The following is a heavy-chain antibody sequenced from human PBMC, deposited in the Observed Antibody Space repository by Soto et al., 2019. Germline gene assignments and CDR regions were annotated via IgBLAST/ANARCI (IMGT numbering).Heavy chain of an antibody. D-gene: IGHD3-16*01. V-gene: IGHV1-24*01. Sequence: ASVKVSCKVSGYTLTELSMHWVRQAPGKGLEWMGGFDPEDGETIYAQKFQGRVTMTEDTSTDTAYMELSSLRSEDTAVYYCATPPRVFGDYYYGMDVWGQGTTVTVSS. J-gene: IGHJ6*02. CDR1: GYTLTELS. CDR2: FDPEDGET. CDR3: ATPPRVFGDYYYGMDV.